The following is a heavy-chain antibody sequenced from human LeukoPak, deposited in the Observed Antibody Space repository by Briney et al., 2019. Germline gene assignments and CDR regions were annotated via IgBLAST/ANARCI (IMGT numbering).Heavy chain of an antibody. V-gene: IGHV3-74*01. CDR1: GFTFSSYW. Sequence: GGSLRLSCAASGFTFSSYWMHWVRQAPVKGLVWVSRINGDGSSTTYADSVKGRFTISRDNAKNTLYLQMNSLRAEDTAVYYCARGYSGTYRSDYWGQGILVTVSS. D-gene: IGHD1-26*01. J-gene: IGHJ4*02. CDR3: ARGYSGTYRSDY. CDR2: INGDGSST.